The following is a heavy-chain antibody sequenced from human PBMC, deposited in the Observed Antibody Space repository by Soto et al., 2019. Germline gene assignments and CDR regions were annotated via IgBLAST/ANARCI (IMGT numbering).Heavy chain of an antibody. Sequence: SVKVSCKASGGTFSSYAISWVRQAPGQGLEWMGGIIPIFGTANYAQKFQGRVTITADKSTSTAYMELSSLRSEDTAVYYCAVLRGVYYYDSSGYYSYFDYWGQGTLVTVSS. J-gene: IGHJ4*02. CDR1: GGTFSSYA. D-gene: IGHD3-22*01. CDR3: AVLRGVYYYDSSGYYSYFDY. V-gene: IGHV1-69*06. CDR2: IIPIFGTA.